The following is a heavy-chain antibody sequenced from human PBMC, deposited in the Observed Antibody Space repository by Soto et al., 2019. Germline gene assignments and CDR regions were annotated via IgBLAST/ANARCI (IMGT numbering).Heavy chain of an antibody. Sequence: QVQLVQSGAEVKKPGSSLRVSCKASGGTFSSYVISWVRQAPGQGLEWMGGIILIPGTANSAQKFQGRVTITADESTSTAYMELSSLRSEDTAVYYCARSQGSSTSLEIYYYYYYGMDVWGQGTTVTVSS. V-gene: IGHV1-69*01. CDR3: ARSQGSSTSLEIYYYYYYGMDV. D-gene: IGHD2-2*01. CDR2: IILIPGTA. J-gene: IGHJ6*02. CDR1: GGTFSSYV.